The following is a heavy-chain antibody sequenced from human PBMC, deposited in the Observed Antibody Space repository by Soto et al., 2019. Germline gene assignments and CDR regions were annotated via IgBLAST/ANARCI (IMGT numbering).Heavy chain of an antibody. Sequence: ASETLSLTCAVSGGSFASNNWWTWVRQPPGQGLEWIGEIYRTGSTNYNPSLKSRVTISLDKSENQFSLKVTSLTAADTAVYYCASRDPGTSVDYWGQGTLVTVSS. CDR2: IYRTGST. CDR1: GGSFASNNW. V-gene: IGHV4-4*02. J-gene: IGHJ4*02. CDR3: ASRDPGTSVDY. D-gene: IGHD1-7*01.